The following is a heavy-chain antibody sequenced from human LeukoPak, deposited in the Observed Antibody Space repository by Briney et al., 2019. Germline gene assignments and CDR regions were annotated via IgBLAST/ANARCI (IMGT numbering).Heavy chain of an antibody. V-gene: IGHV4-59*08. J-gene: IGHJ4*02. CDR3: ARHFRGSYRRPFDY. D-gene: IGHD3-16*02. Sequence: SEIVSLTCTVSGGSISSYYWSWIRQPPGQGLEWIGYIYYSGSTNYNPSLKSRVTISVDTSKNQFSLKLSSVTAADTAVYYCARHFRGSYRRPFDYWGQGTLATVSS. CDR2: IYYSGST. CDR1: GGSISSYY.